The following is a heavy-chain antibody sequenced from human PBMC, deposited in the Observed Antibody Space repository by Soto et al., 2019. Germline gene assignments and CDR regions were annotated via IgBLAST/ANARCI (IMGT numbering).Heavy chain of an antibody. Sequence: QVQLQESGPGLVKPSQTVSLTCTVSGGSVGSGDYYWSWIRQPPGNGLEWIGHIHYSGSTYYTPPFESRVTISLDAPKNQFSLTLRSVTAADTAVYYCARASLLELLGYWGQGTQVTVSS. D-gene: IGHD2-15*01. CDR1: GGSVGSGDYY. J-gene: IGHJ4*02. CDR2: IHYSGST. CDR3: ARASLLELLGY. V-gene: IGHV4-30-4*01.